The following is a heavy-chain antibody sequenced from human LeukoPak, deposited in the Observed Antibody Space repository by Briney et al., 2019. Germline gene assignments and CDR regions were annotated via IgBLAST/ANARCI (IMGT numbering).Heavy chain of an antibody. CDR2: INPSGGST. CDR3: ARDDDILAGYYPNRFDY. Sequence: ASVKVSCKASGYTFTSYYMHWVRQAPGQGLEWMGIINPSGGSTSYAQKFQGRVTMTRDTSTSTVYMELSSLRSEDTAVYYCARDDDILAGYYPNRFDYWGQGTLVTVSS. V-gene: IGHV1-46*01. CDR1: GYTFTSYY. J-gene: IGHJ4*02. D-gene: IGHD3-9*01.